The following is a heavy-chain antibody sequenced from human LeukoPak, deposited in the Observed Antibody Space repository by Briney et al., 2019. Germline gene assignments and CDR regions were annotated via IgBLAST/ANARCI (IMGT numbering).Heavy chain of an antibody. CDR3: ARHGTYYDFWSGYYHAFDI. V-gene: IGHV4-59*08. J-gene: IGHJ3*02. CDR2: IYYSGST. CDR1: GGSISSYY. Sequence: SETLSLTCTVSGGSISSYYWSLIRQPPGKGLEWIGYIYYSGSTNYNPSLKSRVTISVDTSKNQFSLKLSSVTAADTAVYYCARHGTYYDFWSGYYHAFDIWGQGTMVTVSS. D-gene: IGHD3-3*01.